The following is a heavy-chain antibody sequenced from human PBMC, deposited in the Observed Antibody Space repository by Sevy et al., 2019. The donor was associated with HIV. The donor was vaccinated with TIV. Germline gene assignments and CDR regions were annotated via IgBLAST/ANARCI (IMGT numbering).Heavy chain of an antibody. CDR2: INPNTGGT. CDR1: GYTFTGYY. J-gene: IGHJ3*02. D-gene: IGHD3-10*01. Sequence: ASVKVSCKTSGYTFTGYYMHWVRQAPGQGLEWMGWINPNTGGTNYEQSFQGRVTLTRDTSISTAYMELSSLRSDDTALYYCAREKLDSGSGKYYSATAFDIWGQGTTVTVSS. V-gene: IGHV1-2*02. CDR3: AREKLDSGSGKYYSATAFDI.